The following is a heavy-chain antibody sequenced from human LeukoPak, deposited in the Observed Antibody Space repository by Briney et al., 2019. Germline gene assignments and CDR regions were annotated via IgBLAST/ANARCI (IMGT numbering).Heavy chain of an antibody. CDR1: GFTFSSYS. Sequence: PGGSLRLSCAASGFTFSSYSMNWVRQAPGKGLEWDSYISSSSFTIYYADSVKGRFTNSRDNSKNTLYLQMNSLRAEDTAVYYCAKNHHDDSSGLHSGAFDIWGQGTMVTVSS. V-gene: IGHV3-48*01. D-gene: IGHD3-22*01. J-gene: IGHJ3*02. CDR2: ISSSSFTI. CDR3: AKNHHDDSSGLHSGAFDI.